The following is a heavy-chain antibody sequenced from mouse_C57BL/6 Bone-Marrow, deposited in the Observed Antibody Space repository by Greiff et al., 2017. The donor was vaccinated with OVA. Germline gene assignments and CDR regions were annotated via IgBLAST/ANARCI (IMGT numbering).Heavy chain of an antibody. CDR3: TREGITTVTFVY. V-gene: IGHV5-9-1*02. D-gene: IGHD1-2*01. J-gene: IGHJ2*01. CDR2: ISSGGDYI. CDR1: GFTFSSYA. Sequence: EVKLVESGEGLVKPGGSLKLSCAASGFTFSSYAMSWVRQTPEKRLEWVAYISSGGDYIYYADTVKGRFTISRDNARNTLYLQMSSLKSEDTAMYYCTREGITTVTFVYWGQGTTLTVSS.